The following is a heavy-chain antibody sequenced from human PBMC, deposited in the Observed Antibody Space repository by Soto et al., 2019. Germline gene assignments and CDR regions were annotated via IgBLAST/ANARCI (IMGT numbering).Heavy chain of an antibody. CDR1: GGSFSGYY. Sequence: QVQLQQWGAGLLKPSETLSLTCAVYGGSFSGYYWSWIRQPPGKGLEWIGEINHSGSTNYNPSLKGRVTISVDKSKNQFSLKLGSVTAADTAVYYCARGLSRAAAAPVGYWGQGTLVTVSS. CDR2: INHSGST. J-gene: IGHJ4*02. V-gene: IGHV4-34*01. CDR3: ARGLSRAAAAPVGY. D-gene: IGHD6-13*01.